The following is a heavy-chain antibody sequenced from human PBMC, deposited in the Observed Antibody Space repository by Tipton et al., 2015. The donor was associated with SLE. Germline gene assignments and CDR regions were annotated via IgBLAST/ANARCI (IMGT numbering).Heavy chain of an antibody. CDR2: VNHVGTI. CDR3: AREARRYYFDY. Sequence: TLSLTCAVHNGSFSGYYWSWIRQSPGKGLEWIGEVNHVGTINYNASLRSRVTISIDTSKAQFSLKLSSVTAADTAVYYCAREARRYYFDYWGQGTLVTVPS. J-gene: IGHJ4*02. V-gene: IGHV4-34*01. CDR1: NGSFSGYY.